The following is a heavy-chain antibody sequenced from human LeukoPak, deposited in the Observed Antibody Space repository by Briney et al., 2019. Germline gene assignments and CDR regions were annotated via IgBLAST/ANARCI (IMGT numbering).Heavy chain of an antibody. D-gene: IGHD6-6*01. V-gene: IGHV3-7*03. J-gene: IGHJ3*01. CDR3: ARSSYSSSSSV. CDR2: INSDGSEG. CDR1: GFTFSSYT. Sequence: GGSLRLSCTASGFTFSSYTMSWSRQAPGKGLEWVASINSDGSEGYYADVVKGRFTISRDNAKNSLYLQINSLRAEDTAVYYCARSSYSSSSSVWGQGTMVTVSS.